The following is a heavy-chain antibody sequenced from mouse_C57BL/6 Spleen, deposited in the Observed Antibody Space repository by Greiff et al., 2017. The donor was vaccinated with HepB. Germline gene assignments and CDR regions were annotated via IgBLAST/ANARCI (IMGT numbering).Heavy chain of an antibody. J-gene: IGHJ2*01. D-gene: IGHD5-1*01. CDR3: ARYCKSNYFDY. CDR1: GYTFTDHT. CDR2: IYPRDGST. Sequence: VQLQQSDAELVKPGASVKISCKASGYTFTDHTIHWVKQRPEQGLEWIGYIYPRDGSTKYNEKFKGKATLTADKSSSTAYMQLSSLTSEDSAVYFCARYCKSNYFDYWGQGTTLTVSS. V-gene: IGHV1-78*01.